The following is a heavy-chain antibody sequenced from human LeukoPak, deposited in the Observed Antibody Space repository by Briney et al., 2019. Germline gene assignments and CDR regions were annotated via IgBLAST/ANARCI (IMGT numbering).Heavy chain of an antibody. V-gene: IGHV1-18*01. Sequence: ASVKVSCKASGYTFTSYGISWVRQAPGQGLEWMGWISAYNGNTNYAQTLQGRVTMTTDTSTSTAYMELRSLRSDDTAVYYCARGKAGYCSSTSCQHYYYGMDVWGQGTTVTVSS. CDR3: ARGKAGYCSSTSCQHYYYGMDV. J-gene: IGHJ6*02. CDR2: ISAYNGNT. CDR1: GYTFTSYG. D-gene: IGHD2-2*01.